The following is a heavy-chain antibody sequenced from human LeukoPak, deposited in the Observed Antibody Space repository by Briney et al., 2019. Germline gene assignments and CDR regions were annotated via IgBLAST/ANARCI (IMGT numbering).Heavy chain of an antibody. CDR1: GYSISSGYY. Sequence: SSETLSLTCTVSGYSISSGYYWAWIRQPPGKGLEWIGYIYYSGTTNYNPSLKSRVSISVDTSKNQFSLKLSSVTAADTAVYYCARANDFWSGTYYFDYWGQGTLVTVSS. CDR2: IYYSGTT. V-gene: IGHV4-61*01. J-gene: IGHJ4*02. D-gene: IGHD3-3*01. CDR3: ARANDFWSGTYYFDY.